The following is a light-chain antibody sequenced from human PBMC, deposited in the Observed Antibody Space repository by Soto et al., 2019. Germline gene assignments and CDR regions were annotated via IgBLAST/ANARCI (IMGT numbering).Light chain of an antibody. CDR1: QSVSND. CDR2: GAS. V-gene: IGKV3-15*01. Sequence: EIVMTQSPATLSVSPGERATLSCRAGQSVSNDLAWYQQKPGQAPRLLIYGASFRATDIPARFSGSGSGTEFTLTISSLQSEDFAVYFCQQYNNWPYTFGQGTKLEIK. CDR3: QQYNNWPYT. J-gene: IGKJ2*01.